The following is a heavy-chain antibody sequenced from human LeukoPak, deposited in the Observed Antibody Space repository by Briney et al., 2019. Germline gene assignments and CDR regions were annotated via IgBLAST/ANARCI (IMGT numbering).Heavy chain of an antibody. D-gene: IGHD3-22*01. CDR3: AISGYTFDY. Sequence: TLSLTCAVYGGSFSGYYWSWIRQPPGKGLEWIGEIYHSGSTNYNPSLKSRVTITVDTSKNQFSLKLSSVTAADTAVYYCAISGYTFDYWGQGTLVTVSS. V-gene: IGHV4-34*01. CDR2: IYHSGST. CDR1: GGSFSGYY. J-gene: IGHJ4*02.